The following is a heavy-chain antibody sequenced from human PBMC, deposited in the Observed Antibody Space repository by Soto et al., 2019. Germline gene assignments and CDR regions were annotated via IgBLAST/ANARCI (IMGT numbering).Heavy chain of an antibody. CDR2: IFPSDSDT. CDR3: ARKDKSGYFNWFDP. CDR1: GYKFTSSW. J-gene: IGHJ5*02. Sequence: PGESLKISCRTSGYKFTSSWIAWVRPMPGKGLEWMGIIFPSDSDTRYSPSFQGQVHNSADRSTSTVFLQWASLKASDTAVYFCARKDKSGYFNWFDPWGQGTLVTVSS. D-gene: IGHD3-22*01. V-gene: IGHV5-51*01.